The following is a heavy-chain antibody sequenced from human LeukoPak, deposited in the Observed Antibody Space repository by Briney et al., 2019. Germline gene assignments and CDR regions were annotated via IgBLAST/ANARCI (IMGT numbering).Heavy chain of an antibody. J-gene: IGHJ3*02. D-gene: IGHD6-13*01. CDR3: AGSWSPYDAFDI. V-gene: IGHV3-23*01. CDR1: GFTFSNYA. Sequence: GGSLRLSCAASGFTFSNYAMSWVRQAPGKGLEWVSTISGSGGSTYYADSVKGRFTISRDNSKNTLYLQMNSLRAEDTAVYYCAGSWSPYDAFDIWGQGTMVTVSS. CDR2: ISGSGGST.